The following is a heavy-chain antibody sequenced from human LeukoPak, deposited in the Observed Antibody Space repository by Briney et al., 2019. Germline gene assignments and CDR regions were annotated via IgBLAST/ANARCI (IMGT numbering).Heavy chain of an antibody. CDR3: AKGGYYDILTGSSLDY. J-gene: IGHJ4*02. CDR1: GFTFSSYA. V-gene: IGHV3-23*01. Sequence: GASLRLSCAASGFTFSSYAMSWVRQAPGKGLEWVSAISGSGGSTYYADSVKGRFTISRDNSKNTLYLQMNSLRAEDTAVYYCAKGGYYDILTGSSLDYWGQGTLVTVSS. D-gene: IGHD3-9*01. CDR2: ISGSGGST.